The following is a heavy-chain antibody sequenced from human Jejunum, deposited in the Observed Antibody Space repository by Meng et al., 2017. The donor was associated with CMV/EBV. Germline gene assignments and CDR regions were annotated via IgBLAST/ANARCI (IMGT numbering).Heavy chain of an antibody. V-gene: IGHV4-39*07. CDR2: VYYSGST. CDR1: GASISDSSYY. D-gene: IGHD3-10*01. J-gene: IGHJ4*02. Sequence: QLQLEESGPGLVKPSETLSLTCTMSGASISDSSYYWGWIRQPPGKGLEWIGSVYYSGSTYYNPSLESRVTISVDTSKNQFSLKLTSVTAADTATYYCARDPTPDGSDYWGRGTLVTVSS. CDR3: ARDPTPDGSDY.